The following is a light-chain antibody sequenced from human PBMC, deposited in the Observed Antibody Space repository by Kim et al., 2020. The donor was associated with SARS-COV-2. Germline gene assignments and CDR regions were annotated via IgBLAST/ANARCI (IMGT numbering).Light chain of an antibody. CDR1: SSNIGSYS. CDR2: SNN. J-gene: IGLJ2*01. V-gene: IGLV1-44*01. CDR3: ASWADSLSGHVA. Sequence: QSVLTQPPSASGTPGQRVTISCSGSSSNIGSYSVNWYQQLPGTAPKLLIYSNNQRPSGVPDRFSASRSGTSASLAISGLQSEDEADYYCASWADSLSGHVAFGGGTKLTVL.